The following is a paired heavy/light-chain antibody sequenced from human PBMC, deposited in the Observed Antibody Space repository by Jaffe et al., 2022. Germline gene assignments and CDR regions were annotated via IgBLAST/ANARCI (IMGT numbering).Light chain of an antibody. CDR1: QSVSGSF. V-gene: IGKV3-20*01. CDR2: GAS. Sequence: EIVLTQSPGTLSLSPGERATLSCRASQSVSGSFLAWYQQKPGQAPRLLIYGASSRATGIPDRFSGSGSGTDFTLTISRLEPEDSAVYYCQQYGASRTFGQGTKVEIK. CDR3: QQYGASRT. J-gene: IGKJ1*01.
Heavy chain of an antibody. CDR3: AKDNWLGYCSGGSCYSGPFDY. Sequence: EVQLLESGGGLVQPGGSLRLSCAASGFSYSSYAMSWVRQAPGKGLEWVSAISGSGGDTYYADSVKGRFTISRDNSKNTLYLQMNSLRAEDTAVYYCAKDNWLGYCSGGSCYSGPFDYWGQGTLVTVSS. D-gene: IGHD2-15*01. CDR1: GFSYSSYA. V-gene: IGHV3-23*01. J-gene: IGHJ4*02. CDR2: ISGSGGDT.